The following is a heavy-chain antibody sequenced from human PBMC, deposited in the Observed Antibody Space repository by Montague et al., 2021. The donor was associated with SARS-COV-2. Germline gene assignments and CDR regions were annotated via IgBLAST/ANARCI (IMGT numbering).Heavy chain of an antibody. V-gene: IGHV4-59*01. CDR3: ARSIVTYYWNFDL. CDR2: IHYSGRT. J-gene: IGHJ2*01. Sequence: SETLSLTCTVSNASINNYYWSWIRQSPGKGLEYIGYIHYSGRTNYNPSLRSRVTISIDTSKNQFSLKLMSVTAAETDIYFCARSIVTYYWNFDLWGRGTLVTVTS. D-gene: IGHD2-15*01. CDR1: NASINNYY.